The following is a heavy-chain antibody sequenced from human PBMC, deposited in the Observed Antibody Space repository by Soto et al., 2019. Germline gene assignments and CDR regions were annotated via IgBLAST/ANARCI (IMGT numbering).Heavy chain of an antibody. CDR3: ARDWGGEMATIGYFDY. Sequence: QVQLVQSGAEVKKPGSSVKVSCKASGGTFSSYDISWVRQAPGQGLEWMGGIIPIFGTANYAQKFQGRVTITADESTSTAYMELSSLRSEDTAVYYCARDWGGEMATIGYFDYWGQGTLVTVSS. D-gene: IGHD3-16*01. J-gene: IGHJ4*02. V-gene: IGHV1-69*01. CDR1: GGTFSSYD. CDR2: IIPIFGTA.